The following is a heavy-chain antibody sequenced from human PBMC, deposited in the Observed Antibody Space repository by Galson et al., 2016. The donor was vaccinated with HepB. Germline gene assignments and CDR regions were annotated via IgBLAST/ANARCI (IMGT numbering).Heavy chain of an antibody. V-gene: IGHV3-30-3*01. CDR2: ISFDGSHK. CDR1: GFTFSTYT. Sequence: SLRLSCAASGFTFSTYTMHWVRQTPGKGLEWVAFISFDGSHKFYADSVEGRFTISRDNSKNTVSLYMNSLRPEDTAIYYCARENFDWTFYFAYWGQGTLVTVSS. CDR3: ARENFDWTFYFAY. J-gene: IGHJ4*02. D-gene: IGHD3-9*01.